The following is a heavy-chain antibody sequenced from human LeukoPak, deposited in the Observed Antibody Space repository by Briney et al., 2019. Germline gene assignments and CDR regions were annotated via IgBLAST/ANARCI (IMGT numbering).Heavy chain of an antibody. CDR1: GGTFSSYA. Sequence: ASVKVSCKASGGTFSSYAISWVRQAPGQGLEWMGGIIPIFGTANYAQKFQSRVTITADESTSTAYMELSSLRSEDTAVYYCVYELGNYYYYYGMDVWGQGTTVTVSS. J-gene: IGHJ6*02. CDR2: IIPIFGTA. V-gene: IGHV1-69*13. CDR3: VYELGNYYYYYGMDV. D-gene: IGHD5/OR15-5a*01.